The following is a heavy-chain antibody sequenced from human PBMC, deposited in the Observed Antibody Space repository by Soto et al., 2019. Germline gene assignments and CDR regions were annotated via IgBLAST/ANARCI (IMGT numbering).Heavy chain of an antibody. J-gene: IGHJ6*02. CDR1: GYSLTSDG. D-gene: IGHD6-19*01. CDR3: ARSYSSGWENRGYYYYYYGMDV. V-gene: IGHV1-18*01. Sequence: XSVKGSCWAAGYSLTSDGITWGRRAPGQGLEWMGWISAYNGNTNYAQKLQGRVTMTTDTSTSTAYMELRSLRSDDTAVYYCARSYSSGWENRGYYYYYYGMDVWGQGTTVTVSS. CDR2: ISAYNGNT.